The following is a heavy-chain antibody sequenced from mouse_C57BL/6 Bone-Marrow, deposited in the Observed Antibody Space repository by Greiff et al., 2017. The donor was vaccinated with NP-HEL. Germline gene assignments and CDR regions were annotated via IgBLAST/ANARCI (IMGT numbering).Heavy chain of an antibody. J-gene: IGHJ4*01. V-gene: IGHV1-7*01. CDR2: INPSSGYT. D-gene: IGHD2-2*01. CDR3: ARYRAPYGNDGSMDY. CDR1: GYTFTSYW. Sequence: QVQLQQSGAELAKPGASVKLSCKASGYTFTSYWMHWVNQRPGQGLEWIGYINPSSGYTKYNQKFKDKATLTADKSSSTAYMQLSSLTYEDSAVYYCARYRAPYGNDGSMDYWGQGTSVTVSS.